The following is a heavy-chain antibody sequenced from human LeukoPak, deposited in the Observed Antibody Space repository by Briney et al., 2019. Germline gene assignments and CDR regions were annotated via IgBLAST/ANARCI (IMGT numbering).Heavy chain of an antibody. Sequence: AGGSLRLSCAASGFTFSSYAMSWVRQAPGKGLEWVSAISGSGGSTYYADSVKGRFTISRDNSKNTLYLQMNSLRAEDTAVYYCAKDRRGYYDSSGYLGGDYWGQGTLVTVSS. CDR3: AKDRRGYYDSSGYLGGDY. V-gene: IGHV3-23*01. J-gene: IGHJ4*02. D-gene: IGHD3-22*01. CDR1: GFTFSSYA. CDR2: ISGSGGST.